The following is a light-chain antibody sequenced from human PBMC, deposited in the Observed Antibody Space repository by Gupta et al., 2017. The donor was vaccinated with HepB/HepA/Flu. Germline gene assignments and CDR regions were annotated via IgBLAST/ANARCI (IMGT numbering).Light chain of an antibody. V-gene: IGKV1-12*01. CDR1: QGISTW. CDR3: QQPSSFPYT. CDR2: ASS. J-gene: IGKJ2*01. Sequence: DIQMTQSPSLVSASIGDRVTISCRASQGISTWVAWYQQKPGKAPKLLIYASSHLFSGVPERFSGTGSGTDFTLTISSVQPEDLAIYYCQQPSSFPYTFGQGTMLEIK.